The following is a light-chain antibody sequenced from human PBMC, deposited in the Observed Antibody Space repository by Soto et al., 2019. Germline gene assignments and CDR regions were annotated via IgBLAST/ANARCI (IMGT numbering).Light chain of an antibody. J-gene: IGKJ5*01. CDR2: AAS. CDR1: QRVSSH. V-gene: IGKV3-15*01. CDR3: HQYNNWPWT. Sequence: ETVMTQSPVTLSVSPVDTATLSFMASQRVSSHLAWYQQTPGQAPRLLIYAASTRATGIPVRFSGSGSETEFTLTIRSLQSEDSALYYCHQYNNWPWTFGQGTRLEIK.